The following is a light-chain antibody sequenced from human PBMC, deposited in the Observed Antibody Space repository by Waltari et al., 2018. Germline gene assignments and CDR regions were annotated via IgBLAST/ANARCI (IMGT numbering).Light chain of an antibody. CDR3: QQSKEVPFT. J-gene: IGKJ2*01. V-gene: IGKV1-39*01. Sequence: DIQLTQSPSYLSASVGDRVTITCRASQTLTTYLNWYQQRPWTAPKFLIYAASNLETGVPSRFSGGGSGTDFTLTISGLQPDDFATYYCQQSKEVPFTFGQGTKLEIK. CDR2: AAS. CDR1: QTLTTY.